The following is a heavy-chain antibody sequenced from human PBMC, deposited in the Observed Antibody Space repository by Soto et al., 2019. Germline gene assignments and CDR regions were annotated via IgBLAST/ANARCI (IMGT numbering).Heavy chain of an antibody. CDR1: GGSVSSGDYF. V-gene: IGHV4-30-4*01. Sequence: PSETLSLTCTVSGGSVSSGDYFWSWIRQPPGKGLEWIGYIYDSGSSYYNPSLKSRVTMSVDTSKNQFSLKLRSVTAADTAMYYCAGEKGYISGPKNFDSWGQGTLVTVSS. J-gene: IGHJ4*02. CDR3: AGEKGYISGPKNFDS. CDR2: IYDSGSS. D-gene: IGHD5-12*01.